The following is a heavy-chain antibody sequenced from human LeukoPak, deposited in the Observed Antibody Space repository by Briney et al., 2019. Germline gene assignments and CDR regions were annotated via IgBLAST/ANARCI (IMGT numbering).Heavy chain of an antibody. J-gene: IGHJ4*02. CDR3: ARLPDYYSRLGAPG. CDR2: INHSGST. CDR1: GGSFSGYY. D-gene: IGHD3-10*01. V-gene: IGHV4-34*01. Sequence: SETLSLTCAVYGGSFSGYYWSWIRQPPGKGLEWIGEINHSGSTNYNPSLKSRVTISVDTSKNQFSLKLSSVPAADTAVYYCARLPDYYSRLGAPGWGQGTLVPVSS.